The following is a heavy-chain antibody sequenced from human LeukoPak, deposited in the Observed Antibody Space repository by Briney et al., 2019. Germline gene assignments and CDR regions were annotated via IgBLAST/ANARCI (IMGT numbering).Heavy chain of an antibody. CDR3: AKVFQKCCSSTSCYADY. CDR2: ISGSGGST. V-gene: IGHV3-23*01. CDR1: GFTFSSYA. J-gene: IGHJ4*02. Sequence: GGSLRLSCAASGFTFSSYAMNWVRQAPGKGLEWVSAISGSGGSTYYADSVKGRFTISRDNSKNTLYLQMNSLRAEDTAVYYCAKVFQKCCSSTSCYADYWGQGTLVTVSS. D-gene: IGHD2-2*01.